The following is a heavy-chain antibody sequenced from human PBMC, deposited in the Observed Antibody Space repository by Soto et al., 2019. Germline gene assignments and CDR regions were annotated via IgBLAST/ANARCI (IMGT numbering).Heavy chain of an antibody. CDR3: ARGPHRLTYYYGSGSYLFY. J-gene: IGHJ4*02. V-gene: IGHV4-39*07. Sequence: PSETLSLTCTVSGGSISSSSYYWGWIRQPPGKGLEWIGSIYYSGSTYYNPSLKSRVTISIDTSKNQFSLKLSSVTAADTAVYYCARGPHRLTYYYGSGSYLFYWGQGTLVTVSS. CDR1: GGSISSSSYY. CDR2: IYYSGST. D-gene: IGHD3-10*01.